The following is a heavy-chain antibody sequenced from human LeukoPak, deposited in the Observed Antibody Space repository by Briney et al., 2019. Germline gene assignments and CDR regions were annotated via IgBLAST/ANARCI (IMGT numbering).Heavy chain of an antibody. CDR3: AKGRFSYYGSGTYGLDY. D-gene: IGHD3-10*01. Sequence: GGSLRLSCAASGFTFSSYSMNWVRQAPGKGLEWVSYISSSSSTIYYADSVKGRFTISRDNAKNSLYLQMNSLRAEDTAVYYCAKGRFSYYGSGTYGLDYWGQGTLVTVSS. J-gene: IGHJ4*02. CDR1: GFTFSSYS. V-gene: IGHV3-48*04. CDR2: ISSSSSTI.